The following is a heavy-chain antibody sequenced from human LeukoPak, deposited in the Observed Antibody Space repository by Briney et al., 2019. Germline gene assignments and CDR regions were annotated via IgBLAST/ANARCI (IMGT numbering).Heavy chain of an antibody. CDR3: ARVRSGSYFDY. CDR2: IYYSGST. Sequence: SETLSLTCTVSGGSMSSYYWSWIQQPPGKGLEWIGYIYYSGSTNYNPSLKSRVTISVDTSKNQFSLKLSSVTAADTAVYYCARVRSGSYFDYWGQGTLVTVSS. J-gene: IGHJ4*02. V-gene: IGHV4-59*08. CDR1: GGSMSSYY. D-gene: IGHD1-26*01.